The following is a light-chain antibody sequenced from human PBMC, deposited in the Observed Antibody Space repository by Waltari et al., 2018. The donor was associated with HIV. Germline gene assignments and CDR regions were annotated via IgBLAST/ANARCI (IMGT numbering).Light chain of an antibody. V-gene: IGKV1-39*01. Sequence: DIQMTQSPSSLSASVGDRVTVTCRASQTISTYLNWYQQKPGKAPKYLISAASSLQSGVPSRFSGSGSGTDFTLTISSLQPEDFATYFCQQSYSGPLTFGGGTTVEIK. J-gene: IGKJ4*01. CDR1: QTISTY. CDR2: AAS. CDR3: QQSYSGPLT.